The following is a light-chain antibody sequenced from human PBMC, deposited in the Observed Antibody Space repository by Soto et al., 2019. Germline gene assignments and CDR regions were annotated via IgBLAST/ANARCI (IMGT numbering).Light chain of an antibody. Sequence: QLVLTQSPSASASLGASVKLTCTLSNGHSTYAIAWLQQQPGKGPRSLMKLNDDGSHFKGDGIPNRFSGSSSGAERYLTISSLQSEDEADYYCQTWGTGVQVFGGGTKLTVL. CDR3: QTWGTGVQV. V-gene: IGLV4-69*01. CDR2: LNDDGSH. CDR1: NGHSTYA. J-gene: IGLJ3*02.